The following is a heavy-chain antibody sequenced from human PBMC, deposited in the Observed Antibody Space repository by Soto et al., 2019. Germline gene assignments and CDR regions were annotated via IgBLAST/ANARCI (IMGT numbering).Heavy chain of an antibody. Sequence: SETLSLTCTVSGGSISSSRYYWGWIRQPPGKGLGWIGSISNSGSTYYNPSLKSRVTISVDTSKNQFSLRLNSVTAADTAVFYCARQGDCSGSSCYGYWGQGTLVTVSS. D-gene: IGHD2-15*01. V-gene: IGHV4-39*01. J-gene: IGHJ4*02. CDR1: GGSISSSRYY. CDR3: ARQGDCSGSSCYGY. CDR2: ISNSGST.